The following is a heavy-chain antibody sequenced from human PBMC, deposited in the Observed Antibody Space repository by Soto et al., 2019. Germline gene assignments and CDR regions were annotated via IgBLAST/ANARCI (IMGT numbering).Heavy chain of an antibody. CDR3: AKGTVGATYYYGMDV. CDR2: ISGSGGST. Sequence: GGSLRLSCAASGFTFSSYAMSWVRRAPGKGLEWVSAISGSGGSTYYADSVKGRFTISRDNSKNTLYLQMNSLRAEDTAVYYCAKGTVGATYYYGMDVWGQGTTVTVSS. V-gene: IGHV3-23*01. J-gene: IGHJ6*02. CDR1: GFTFSSYA. D-gene: IGHD1-26*01.